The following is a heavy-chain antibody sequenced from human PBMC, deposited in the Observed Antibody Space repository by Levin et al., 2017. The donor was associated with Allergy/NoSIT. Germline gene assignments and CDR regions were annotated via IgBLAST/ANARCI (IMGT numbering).Heavy chain of an antibody. J-gene: IGHJ4*02. CDR1: GGSISSSSYY. CDR3: ASQGGLWFGRVDY. V-gene: IGHV4-39*01. Sequence: SETLSLTCTVSGGSISSSSYYWGWIRQPPGKGLEWIGSIYYSGSTYYNPSLKSRVTISVDTSKNQFSLKLSSVTAADTAVYYCASQGGLWFGRVDYWGQGTLVTVSS. CDR2: IYYSGST. D-gene: IGHD3-10*01.